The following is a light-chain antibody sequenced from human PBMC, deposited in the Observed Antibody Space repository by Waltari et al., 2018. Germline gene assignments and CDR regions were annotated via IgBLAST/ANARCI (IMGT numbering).Light chain of an antibody. CDR2: AAS. CDR1: QSVGTN. CDR3: QQYNNWPPT. V-gene: IGKV3-15*01. J-gene: IGKJ3*01. Sequence: ELVMTQSPATLSVSPGERATLSCRAGQSVGTNVAWYQQKPGQAPRLLIYAASTRATAFPAGFSGSGSGTEFTLTISSLQSEDFAVYYCQQYNNWPPTFGPGTKVDIK.